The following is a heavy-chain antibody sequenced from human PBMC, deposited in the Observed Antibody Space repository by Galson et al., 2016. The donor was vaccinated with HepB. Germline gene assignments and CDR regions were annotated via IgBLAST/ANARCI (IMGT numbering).Heavy chain of an antibody. CDR2: IFDSWGT. CDR1: GGSMSSNYW. CDR3: ARQWLVGGVYNGLDV. Sequence: QLQLQESCPGLVKPSETLSLTCVVAGGSMSSNYWWSWVRQSPGKGLEWLGEIFDSWGTHYNPSLKGRAFMSLGGSKTQFSLELNSVTAADTGVYYCARQWLVGGVYNGLDVWGRGTMVIVSS. D-gene: IGHD6-19*01. J-gene: IGHJ6*02. V-gene: IGHV4-4*02.